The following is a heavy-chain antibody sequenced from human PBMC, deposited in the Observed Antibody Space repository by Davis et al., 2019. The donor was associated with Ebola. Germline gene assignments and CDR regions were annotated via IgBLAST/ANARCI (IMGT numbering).Heavy chain of an antibody. D-gene: IGHD4-23*01. CDR1: GFTFSSYA. J-gene: IGHJ4*02. CDR3: AREVGLDYSGDSRDY. V-gene: IGHV3-23*01. CDR2: ISGSGGST. Sequence: GESLKISCAASGFTFSSYAMSWVRQAPGKGLEWVSAISGSGGSTYYADSVKGRFTISRDNSKNTLYLQMNSLRAEDTAVYYCAREVGLDYSGDSRDYWGPGTLVTVSS.